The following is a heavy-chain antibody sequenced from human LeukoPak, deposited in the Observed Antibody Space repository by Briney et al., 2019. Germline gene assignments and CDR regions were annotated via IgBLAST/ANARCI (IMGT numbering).Heavy chain of an antibody. Sequence: ASVKVSCKASGYSFTSHYMHWVRQAPGQGLEWMGLINPSGSSTLYAQKFQGRVTMTRDMSTTTDYMELSSLRSEDTAVYYCARDWNPVGASGFDPWGQGTLVTVSS. CDR2: INPSGSST. J-gene: IGHJ5*02. CDR3: ARDWNPVGASGFDP. V-gene: IGHV1-46*01. D-gene: IGHD1-1*01. CDR1: GYSFTSHY.